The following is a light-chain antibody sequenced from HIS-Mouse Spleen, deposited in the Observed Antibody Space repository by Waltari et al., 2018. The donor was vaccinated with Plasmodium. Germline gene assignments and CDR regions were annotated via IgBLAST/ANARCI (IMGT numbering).Light chain of an antibody. J-gene: IGLJ3*02. CDR1: ALPKKY. Sequence: SYELTQPPSVSVSPGQTARITCSGDALPKKYAYWYQQKSGQSPVLVIYEHSKRPSGIPEGVSGASAGTMVTLTISGAQVEDEADYFCYSTDSSGNHRVFGGGTKLTVL. CDR2: EHS. CDR3: YSTDSSGNHRV. V-gene: IGLV3-10*01.